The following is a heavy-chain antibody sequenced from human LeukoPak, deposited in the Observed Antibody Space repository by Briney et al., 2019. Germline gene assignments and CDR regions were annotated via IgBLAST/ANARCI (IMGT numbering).Heavy chain of an antibody. CDR1: GFTFSSYA. CDR3: AKDSITFGGVIVF. D-gene: IGHD3-16*02. Sequence: PGGSLRLSCAASGFTFSSYAMHWVRQAPGKGLEWVAVISYDGSNKYYADSVKGRFTISRDNSKNTLYLQMNSLRAEDTAVYYCAKDSITFGGVIVFWGQGTLVTVSS. CDR2: ISYDGSNK. J-gene: IGHJ4*02. V-gene: IGHV3-30-3*01.